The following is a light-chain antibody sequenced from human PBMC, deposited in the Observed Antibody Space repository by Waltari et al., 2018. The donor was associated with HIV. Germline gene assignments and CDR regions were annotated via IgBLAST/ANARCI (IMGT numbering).Light chain of an antibody. V-gene: IGLV3-1*01. CDR1: ELGDRY. J-gene: IGLJ2*01. CDR3: QARDSSTVV. CDR2: QDT. Sequence: SYELTQPPSVSVSPGQTASITCSGDELGDRYACWYQQKPGQSPLLVIYQDTKRPSGIPVRFAGSNSENTATLTISVTQAMDEADYYCQARDSSTVVFGGGTKLTVL.